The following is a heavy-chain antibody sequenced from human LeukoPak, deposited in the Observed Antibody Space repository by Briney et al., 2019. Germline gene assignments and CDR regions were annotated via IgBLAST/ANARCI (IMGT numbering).Heavy chain of an antibody. CDR3: ARVSACSTFGVVLYYYMDV. D-gene: IGHD3-3*01. CDR1: GYTFTGYY. J-gene: IGHJ6*03. V-gene: IGHV1-2*06. Sequence: ASVKVSCXASGYTFTGYYMHWVRQAPGQGLVWMGRINPNSGGTNYAQKFQGRVTKTRDTSISTAYMELSRLRSDDTAVYYCARVSACSTFGVVLYYYMDVWGKGTTVTVSS. CDR2: INPNSGGT.